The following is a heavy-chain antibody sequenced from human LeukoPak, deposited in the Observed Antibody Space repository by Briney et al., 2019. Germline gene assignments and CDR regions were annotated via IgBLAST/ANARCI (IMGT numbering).Heavy chain of an antibody. CDR2: ISGRGDTT. V-gene: IGHV3-23*01. CDR1: GFIFSNYA. Sequence: GGSLRLSCAASGFIFSNYAMNWVRQAPGKGLEWVAVISGRGDTTYFPDSVKGRLAISRDDSKNMVFLQMNSLRVEDTAIYYCAKSSTRDAPLGYFDYWGQGALVTVSS. CDR3: AKSSTRDAPLGYFDY. J-gene: IGHJ4*02.